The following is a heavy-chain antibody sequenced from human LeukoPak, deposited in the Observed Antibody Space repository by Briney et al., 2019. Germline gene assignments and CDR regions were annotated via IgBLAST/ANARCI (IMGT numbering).Heavy chain of an antibody. Sequence: KSSETLSLTCTVFGGSISRYYWSWIRHPAGKGLEWIGRIYTSGSTNYNPSLKSRVTISVDKSKNQFSLKLSSVTAADTAVYYCARDGVGSGPGPYNWFDPWGQGTLVTVPS. J-gene: IGHJ5*02. CDR2: IYTSGST. V-gene: IGHV4-4*07. D-gene: IGHD2-8*01. CDR1: GGSISRYY. CDR3: ARDGVGSGPGPYNWFDP.